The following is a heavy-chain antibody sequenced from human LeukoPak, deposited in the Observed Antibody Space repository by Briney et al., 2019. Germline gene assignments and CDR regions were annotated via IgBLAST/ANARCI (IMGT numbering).Heavy chain of an antibody. V-gene: IGHV4-59*01. CDR1: GGSISYYY. CDR2: IYYSGTT. Sequence: SETLSLTCTVSGGSISYYYWSWIRQSPGKGLEWIGYIYYSGTTNYNPSLKSRVTISVDTSKNQFSLQLRSVPAADTAVYHCAREDPQTTVPEGMDVWGQGTTVTVSS. CDR3: AREDPQTTVPEGMDV. J-gene: IGHJ6*02. D-gene: IGHD4-17*01.